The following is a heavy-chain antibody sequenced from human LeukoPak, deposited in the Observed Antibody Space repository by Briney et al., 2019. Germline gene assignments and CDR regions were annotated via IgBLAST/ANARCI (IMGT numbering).Heavy chain of an antibody. Sequence: GAPVKVSCKASGYTFTGYYMHWVRQAPGQGLEWMGWINPNSGGTNYAQKFQGRVTMTRDTSISTAYMELSRLRSDDTAVYYCARDLNENYYYYGMDVWGQGTTVTVSS. CDR1: GYTFTGYY. D-gene: IGHD1-1*01. CDR2: INPNSGGT. CDR3: ARDLNENYYYYGMDV. J-gene: IGHJ6*02. V-gene: IGHV1-2*02.